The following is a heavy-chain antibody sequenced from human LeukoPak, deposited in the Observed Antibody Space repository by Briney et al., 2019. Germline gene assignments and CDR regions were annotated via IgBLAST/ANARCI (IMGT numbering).Heavy chain of an antibody. CDR3: ARCTTGRTFGSLREIKRSREIDY. V-gene: IGHV3-64*01. CDR1: GFTFSSYD. J-gene: IGHJ4*02. D-gene: IGHD1-1*01. Sequence: GGSLRLSCAASGFTFSSYDMHWVRQAPGKGLEYVSTISSNGGKTNYANSVKGRFTISRDNSKNTLYLQMGSLRADDVAVYYCARCTTGRTFGSLREIKRSREIDYWGQGTLVTVSS. CDR2: ISSNGGKT.